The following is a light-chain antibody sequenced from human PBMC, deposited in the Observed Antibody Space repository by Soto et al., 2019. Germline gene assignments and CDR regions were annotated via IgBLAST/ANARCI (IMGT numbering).Light chain of an antibody. V-gene: IGKV3-20*01. J-gene: IGKJ1*01. CDR1: QSVSSN. Sequence: EIVLTQSPATLSVSPGERATLSCRASQSVSSNLAWYQQKPGQAPRLLIYGASTRATGIPARFSGSGSGTAFTLTISRLDPDDFAVYYCQQYGSSPSFGQGTKVDIK. CDR3: QQYGSSPS. CDR2: GAS.